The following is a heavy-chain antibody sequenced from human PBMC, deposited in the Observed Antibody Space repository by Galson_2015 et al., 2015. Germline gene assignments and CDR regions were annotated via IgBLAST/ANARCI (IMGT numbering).Heavy chain of an antibody. CDR1: GFTFSDYY. J-gene: IGHJ3*02. V-gene: IGHV3-11*01. CDR2: ISSSGSTI. Sequence: SLRLSCAASGFTFSDYYMSWIRQAPGKGLEWVSYISSSGSTIYYAGSVKGRFTISRDNAKNSLYLQMNSLRAEDTAVYYCARGRQPGIAVAGAFDIWGQGTMVTVSS. CDR3: ARGRQPGIAVAGAFDI. D-gene: IGHD6-19*01.